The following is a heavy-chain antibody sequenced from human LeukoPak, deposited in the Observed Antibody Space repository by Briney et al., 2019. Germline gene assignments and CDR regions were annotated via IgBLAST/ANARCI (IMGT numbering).Heavy chain of an antibody. CDR1: GFXFSSFG. V-gene: IGHV3-30*03. CDR3: ALSGGYCSSTSCYVDDAFDI. J-gene: IGHJ3*02. D-gene: IGHD2-2*03. Sequence: GGSLRLSCAASGFXFSSFGIHWVRQAPGRGLERVALISYDGTNKYYAGSVKGRFTISRDNSKNTLYLQMNSLTAEDTAVYYCALSGGYCSSTSCYVDDAFDIWGQGTMVTVSS. CDR2: ISYDGTNK.